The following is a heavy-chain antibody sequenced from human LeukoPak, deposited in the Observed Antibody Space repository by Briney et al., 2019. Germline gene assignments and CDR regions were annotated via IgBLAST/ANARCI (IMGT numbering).Heavy chain of an antibody. Sequence: ESLKISCKGSGYIFTSYWIGWVRQMPGKGLEWMGIIYPDDSDTKYSPSFQGQVTISADKSISTAYLQWSSLKASDTAMYYCARLAFCTNAVCFSNYYYSMDVWGRGTTVTVSS. CDR3: ARLAFCTNAVCFSNYYYSMDV. V-gene: IGHV5-51*01. CDR2: IYPDDSDT. CDR1: GYIFTSYW. J-gene: IGHJ6*03. D-gene: IGHD2-8*01.